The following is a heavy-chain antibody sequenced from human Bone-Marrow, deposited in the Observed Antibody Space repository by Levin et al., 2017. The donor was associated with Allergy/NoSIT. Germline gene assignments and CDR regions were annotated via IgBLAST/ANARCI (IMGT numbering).Heavy chain of an antibody. CDR2: IYPGDSDI. Sequence: AGESLKISCKGSGYYFPDYWIGWVRQMPGKGLEWMGIIYPGDSDIKYSPSFQGQVTISADKSISTAYLQWNNLQASDTAVYYCARAGTRSYASGSYSLHWGQGTLVTVSS. CDR1: GYYFPDYW. D-gene: IGHD3-10*01. V-gene: IGHV5-51*01. CDR3: ARAGTRSYASGSYSLH. J-gene: IGHJ4*02.